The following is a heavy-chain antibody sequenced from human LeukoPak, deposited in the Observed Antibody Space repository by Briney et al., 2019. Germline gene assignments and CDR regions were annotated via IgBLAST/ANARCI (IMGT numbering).Heavy chain of an antibody. D-gene: IGHD2-2*02. CDR2: ISYDGSNK. V-gene: IGHV3-30*04. CDR3: AKGYCSSTSCYSGNDAFDI. J-gene: IGHJ3*02. Sequence: PGGSLRLSCAASGFTFSSFAMHWVRQAPGKGLEWVAVISYDGSNKKYADSVKGRFTISRDNPKNTVYLQMNSVRAEDTAVYYCAKGYCSSTSCYSGNDAFDIWGQGTMVTVSS. CDR1: GFTFSSFA.